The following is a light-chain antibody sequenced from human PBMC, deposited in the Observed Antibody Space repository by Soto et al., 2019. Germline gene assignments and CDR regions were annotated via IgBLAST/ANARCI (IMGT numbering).Light chain of an antibody. J-gene: IGLJ2*01. CDR2: DVT. CDR3: SCYTAINTVVV. Sequence: QSALTQPASVSGSPGQSITISCTGTTSDIGAYNYVSWYQHHPGKAPKLLIYDVTDRPSGVSDRFSGSKSGNTASLTISGILAEDEADYVCSCYTAINTVVVFGGGTKLTVL. CDR1: TSDIGAYNY. V-gene: IGLV2-14*03.